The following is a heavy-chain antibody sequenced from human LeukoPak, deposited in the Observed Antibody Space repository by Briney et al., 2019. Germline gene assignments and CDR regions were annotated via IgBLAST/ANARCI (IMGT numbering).Heavy chain of an antibody. Sequence: PGRSLRLSCAASGFTFDDYAMHWVRQAPGKGLEWVSGISWNSGSIGYADSVKGRFTISRDNAKNSLYLQMNSLRAEDMALYYCAKGVYSSGWYYTFDYWGQGTLVTVSS. J-gene: IGHJ4*02. V-gene: IGHV3-9*03. CDR1: GFTFDDYA. CDR3: AKGVYSSGWYYTFDY. D-gene: IGHD6-19*01. CDR2: ISWNSGSI.